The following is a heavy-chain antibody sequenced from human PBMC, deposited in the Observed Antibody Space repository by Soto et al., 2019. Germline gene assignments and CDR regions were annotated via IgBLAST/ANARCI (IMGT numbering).Heavy chain of an antibody. CDR3: ARMYSSGSGWFHP. V-gene: IGHV4-31*03. CDR2: FYSSGSI. J-gene: IGHJ5*02. CDR1: GYSITAGGYY. Sequence: RSLTCFVSGYSITAGGYYWSWIRHHPGKGLEWIGSFYSSGSIIYNPPLRSRVSISGDTSSNQFSMSLTSVTAADTARYYCARMYSSGSGWFHPWGQGTMVTVYS. D-gene: IGHD6-19*01.